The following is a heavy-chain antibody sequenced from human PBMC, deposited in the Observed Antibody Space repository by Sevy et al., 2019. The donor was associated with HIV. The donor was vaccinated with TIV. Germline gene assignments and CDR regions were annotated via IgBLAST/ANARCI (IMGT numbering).Heavy chain of an antibody. D-gene: IGHD3-22*01. V-gene: IGHV5-51*01. CDR3: ARQGDYYDSSGYYYPFDY. CDR2: IYPGDSDT. CDR1: GYSFTSYW. Sequence: GESQKISCKGSGYSFTSYWIGWVRQMPGKGLEWMGIIYPGDSDTRYSPSFQGQVTISADKSISTAYLQWSSLKASDTAMYYCARQGDYYDSSGYYYPFDYWGQGTLVTVSS. J-gene: IGHJ4*02.